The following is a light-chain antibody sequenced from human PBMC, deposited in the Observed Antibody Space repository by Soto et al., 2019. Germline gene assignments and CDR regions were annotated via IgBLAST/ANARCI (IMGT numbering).Light chain of an antibody. CDR2: LGS. CDR3: MQALQTPLT. V-gene: IGKV2-28*01. CDR1: QSLLHSNGYNY. J-gene: IGKJ4*01. Sequence: DLVMTQSPLSLPVTPGEPASISCRSSQSLLHSNGYNYLDWYLQKPGQSPQLLIYLGSNRASGVPDRFNGSASGSDFTLKISRVEAEDVGVYYCMQALQTPLTFGGGTKVEIK.